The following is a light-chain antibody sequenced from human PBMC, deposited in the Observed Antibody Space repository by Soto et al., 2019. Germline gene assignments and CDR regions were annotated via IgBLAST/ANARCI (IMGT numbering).Light chain of an antibody. CDR2: FXS. CDR1: QDINEY. Sequence: IHMTQSPSSLSASVGDRVTITXRASQDINEYLAWYQQQRGXAPNXXXDFXSTLQRGGPSSFSGSGSATEFTLTISDLQPEDFATYYCQHLTADPITFGQGTRLEIK. CDR3: QHLTADPIT. J-gene: IGKJ5*01. V-gene: IGKV1-9*01.